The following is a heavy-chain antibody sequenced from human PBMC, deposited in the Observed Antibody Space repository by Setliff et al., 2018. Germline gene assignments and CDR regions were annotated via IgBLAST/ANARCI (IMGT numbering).Heavy chain of an antibody. CDR1: GVSFSGYY. V-gene: IGHV4-34*12. CDR2: IIPGGST. CDR3: ARSFSRREKFLLDY. J-gene: IGHJ4*02. Sequence: PSETLSLTCGVYGVSFSGYYWSWIRQPPGKRLEWIGEIIPGGSTNYNPSLKGRVTISVDTSKTQFSLKVNSVTVADTAVYYCARSFSRREKFLLDYWGQGALVTVSS.